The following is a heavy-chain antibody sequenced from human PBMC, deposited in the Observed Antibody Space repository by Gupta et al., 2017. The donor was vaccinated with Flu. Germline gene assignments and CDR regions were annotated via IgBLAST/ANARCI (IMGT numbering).Heavy chain of an antibody. CDR3: VKDWWRSHTVVTPGAFDI. CDR2: ISSNRGST. D-gene: IGHD2-15*01. CDR1: VFTFDSYA. J-gene: IGHJ3*02. Sequence: EVQLVESGGGLFQLGGSLRRSCSASVFTFDSYAMHWVRQPPWKGLEYVSAISSNRGSTYYADSEKGRFTISRDNSKNTLYLQMGSLRAEDTAVYYCVKDWWRSHTVVTPGAFDIWGQGTMVT. V-gene: IGHV3-64D*06.